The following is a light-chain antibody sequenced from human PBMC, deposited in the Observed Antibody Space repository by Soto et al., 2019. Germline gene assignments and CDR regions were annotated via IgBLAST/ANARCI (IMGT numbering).Light chain of an antibody. CDR2: AAS. CDR3: QKYSTVPLT. J-gene: IGKJ4*01. V-gene: IGKV1-27*01. CDR1: QGIYNY. Sequence: DIQMTQSPSSLSASVGDRVTISCRASQGIYNYLAWYQQKPGKVPKLLIYAASTLQSGVPSRFSGSGSGTDFTLTISSLQPEDVATYYCQKYSTVPLTVGGGTKVEIK.